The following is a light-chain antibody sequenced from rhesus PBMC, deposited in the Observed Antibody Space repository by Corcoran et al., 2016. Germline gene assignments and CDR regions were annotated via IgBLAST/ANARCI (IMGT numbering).Light chain of an antibody. CDR2: RVS. CDR3: MQALQNPPT. Sequence: DIVMTQTPLSLPVTPGEPASISCRSSQSLLHSNGNTYLYWYLQKPGQPPRLLIYRVSNRVSGVPDRLSGSGSGTDFTLKISRVEAEDVGVYYCMQALQNPPTFGQGTKVEIK. V-gene: IGKV2-73*01. CDR1: QSLLHSNGNTY. J-gene: IGKJ1*01.